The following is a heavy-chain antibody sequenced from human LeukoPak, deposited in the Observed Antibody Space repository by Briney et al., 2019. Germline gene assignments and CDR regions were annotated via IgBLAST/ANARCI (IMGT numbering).Heavy chain of an antibody. D-gene: IGHD2-15*01. CDR3: ASVALGGDYYMDV. V-gene: IGHV3-49*04. CDR2: ITSKTYGETM. Sequence: PGGSLRLSCTASGFTFGDFTMTWVRQAPGQGLEWVGFITSKTYGETMQYAASVKGRFTISRDDSKSIAYLQMNTLKTEDTAVYYCASVALGGDYYMDVWGKGTTVTVSS. J-gene: IGHJ6*03. CDR1: GFTFGDFT.